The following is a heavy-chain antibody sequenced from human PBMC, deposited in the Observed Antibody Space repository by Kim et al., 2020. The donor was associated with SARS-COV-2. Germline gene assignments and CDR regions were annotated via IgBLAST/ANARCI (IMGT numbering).Heavy chain of an antibody. V-gene: IGHV3-30*07. J-gene: IGHJ6*02. CDR3: ARDGSGTFPNYGMDV. Sequence: DSGNGRFTIARDNSKHTLDLQMNSLRAEDTAVYYCARDGSGTFPNYGMDVWGQGTTVPVSS. D-gene: IGHD3-10*01.